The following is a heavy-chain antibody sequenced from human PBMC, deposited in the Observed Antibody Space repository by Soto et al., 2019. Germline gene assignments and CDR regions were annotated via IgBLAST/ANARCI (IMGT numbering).Heavy chain of an antibody. J-gene: IGHJ5*02. Sequence: PGGSLRLSCAASGFTFSSYAMHWVRQAPGKGLEWVAVISYDGSNKYYADSVKGRFTISRDNSKNTLYLQMNSLRAEDTAVYFCSKWSGFGDAWGQGTLVTVSS. V-gene: IGHV3-30-3*02. CDR2: ISYDGSNK. CDR3: SKWSGFGDA. D-gene: IGHD3-10*01. CDR1: GFTFSSYA.